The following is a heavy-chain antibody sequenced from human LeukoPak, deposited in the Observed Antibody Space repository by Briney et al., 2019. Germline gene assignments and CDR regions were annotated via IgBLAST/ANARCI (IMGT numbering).Heavy chain of an antibody. J-gene: IGHJ4*02. V-gene: IGHV3-21*01. D-gene: IGHD3-22*01. Sequence: PGGSLRLSCAASGFTFSSYAMNWVRQAPGKGLEWVSSISSSSSYIYYADSVKGRFTISRDNAKNSLHLQMNSLRAEDTAVYYCAKNYYDSSGLFDYWGQGTLVIVSS. CDR1: GFTFSSYA. CDR2: ISSSSSYI. CDR3: AKNYYDSSGLFDY.